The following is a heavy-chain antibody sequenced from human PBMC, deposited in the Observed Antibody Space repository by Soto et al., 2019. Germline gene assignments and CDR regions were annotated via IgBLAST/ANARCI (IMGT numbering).Heavy chain of an antibody. J-gene: IGHJ6*02. CDR3: ARDQIAAAGGYYYGMDV. CDR2: INPSGGST. CDR1: GYTFTSYY. V-gene: IGHV1-46*01. D-gene: IGHD6-13*01. Sequence: ASVKVSCKASGYTFTSYYMHWVRQAPGQGLEWMGIINPSGGSTSYAQKFQGRVTITADESTSTAYMELSSLRSEDTAVYYCARDQIAAAGGYYYGMDVWGQGTTVTVSS.